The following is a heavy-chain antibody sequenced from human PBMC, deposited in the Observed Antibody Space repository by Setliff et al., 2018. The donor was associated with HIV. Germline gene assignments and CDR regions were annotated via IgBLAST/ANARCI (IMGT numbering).Heavy chain of an antibody. CDR1: GFTFSRYG. V-gene: IGHV3-30*04. CDR2: ISYDGSNK. J-gene: IGHJ3*02. Sequence: GGSLRLSCAASGFTFSRYGMHWVRQAPGKGLEWVAVISYDGSNKYYADSVKGRLTISRDNSKNTLYLQMNSLRAEDTAVYCCARSKGHLYYDDDTGYVLRAFDIWGQGTMVTVSS. D-gene: IGHD3-22*01. CDR3: ARSKGHLYYDDDTGYVLRAFDI.